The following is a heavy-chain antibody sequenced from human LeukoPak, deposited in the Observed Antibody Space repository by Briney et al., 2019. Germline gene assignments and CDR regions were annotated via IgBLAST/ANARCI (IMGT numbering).Heavy chain of an antibody. CDR2: IYHSGST. CDR3: ARQVKYYDSSGYWYFDY. V-gene: IGHV4-38-2*02. J-gene: IGHJ4*02. D-gene: IGHD3-22*01. CDR1: GGSISSYY. Sequence: SETLSLTCTVSGGSISSYYWGWIRQPPGKGLEWIGSIYHSGSTYYNPSLKSRVTISVDTSKNQFSLKLSSVTAADTAVYYCARQVKYYDSSGYWYFDYWGQGTLVTVSS.